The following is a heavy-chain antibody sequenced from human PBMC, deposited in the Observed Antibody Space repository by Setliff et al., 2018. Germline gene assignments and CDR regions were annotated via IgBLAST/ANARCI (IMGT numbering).Heavy chain of an antibody. J-gene: IGHJ4*02. Sequence: SETLSLTCSVSGASISSYYWSWIRQPPGKGLEWIGYIYPSGTTKYNPPLKSRVTISIDTSKCQFSLNLSSVTAADTAVYYCARIAYGSGSYYFDYWGQGTLVTVSS. D-gene: IGHD3-10*01. V-gene: IGHV4-4*08. CDR3: ARIAYGSGSYYFDY. CDR1: GASISSYY. CDR2: IYPSGTT.